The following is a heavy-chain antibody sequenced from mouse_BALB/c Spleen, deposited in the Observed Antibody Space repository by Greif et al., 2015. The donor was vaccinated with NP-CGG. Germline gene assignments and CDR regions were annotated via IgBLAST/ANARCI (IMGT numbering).Heavy chain of an antibody. CDR2: IDPSNGNT. Sequence: EVQRVESGAELVKPGASVKLSCTASGFNIKDTYMHWVKQRPEQGLEWIGRIDPSNGNTKYDPKFQGKATITADTSSNTAYLQLSSLTSEDTAVCYCARAITTAYWGQGTLVTVSA. J-gene: IGHJ3*01. CDR3: ARAITTAY. V-gene: IGHV14-3*02. D-gene: IGHD1-2*01. CDR1: GFNIKDTY.